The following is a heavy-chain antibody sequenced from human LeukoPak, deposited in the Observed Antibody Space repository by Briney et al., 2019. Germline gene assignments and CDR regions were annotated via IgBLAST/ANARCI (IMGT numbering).Heavy chain of an antibody. D-gene: IGHD3-22*01. CDR3: AKAKYYYDSSGIDY. CDR1: GFTFDDYA. CDR2: ISWNSGSI. Sequence: PGRSLRLSCVASGFTFDDYAMHWVRHAPGKGLEWVSGISWNSGSIGYADSVKGRFTISRDNAKNSLYLQMNSLRAEDTALYYCAKAKYYYDSSGIDYWGQGTLVTVSS. V-gene: IGHV3-9*01. J-gene: IGHJ4*02.